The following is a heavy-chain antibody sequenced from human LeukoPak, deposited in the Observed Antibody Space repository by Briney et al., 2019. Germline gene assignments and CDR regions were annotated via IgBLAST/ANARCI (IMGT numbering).Heavy chain of an antibody. Sequence: SETLSLTCTVSGGSISSYYWSWIRQPAGKGLEWIGRIYTSGSTNYNPSLKSRVTVSVDTSKNQFSLKLSSVTAADTAVYYCARESRAPEYYDSSGYYSPGYWGQGTLVTVSS. D-gene: IGHD3-22*01. J-gene: IGHJ4*02. CDR2: IYTSGST. V-gene: IGHV4-4*07. CDR1: GGSISSYY. CDR3: ARESRAPEYYDSSGYYSPGY.